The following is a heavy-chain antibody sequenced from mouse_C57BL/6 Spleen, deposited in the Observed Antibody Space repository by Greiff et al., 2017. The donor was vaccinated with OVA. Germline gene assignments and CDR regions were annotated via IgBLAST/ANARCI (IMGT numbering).Heavy chain of an antibody. V-gene: IGHV3-6*01. Sequence: EVHLVESGPGLVKPSQSLSLTCSVTGYSITSGYYWNWIRQFPGNKLEWMGYISYDGSNNYNPSLKNRISITRDTSKNQFFLKLNSVTTEDTATYYCARDRRDVRFAYWGQGTLVTVSA. CDR1: GYSITSGYY. CDR2: ISYDGSN. CDR3: ARDRRDVRFAY. J-gene: IGHJ3*01. D-gene: IGHD3-3*01.